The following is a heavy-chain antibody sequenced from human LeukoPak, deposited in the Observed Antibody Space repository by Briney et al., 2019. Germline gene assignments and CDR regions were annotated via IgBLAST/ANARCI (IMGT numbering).Heavy chain of an antibody. J-gene: IGHJ6*03. Sequence: GGSLRLSCAASGFTFSSYWMHWVRQAPGKGLVWVSRINSDGSSTSYADSVKGRFTISRDNAKNTLYLQMNSLRAEDTAVYYCARHFRYYYMDVWGKGTTVTVSS. CDR2: INSDGSST. CDR3: ARHFRYYYMDV. CDR1: GFTFSSYW. V-gene: IGHV3-74*01.